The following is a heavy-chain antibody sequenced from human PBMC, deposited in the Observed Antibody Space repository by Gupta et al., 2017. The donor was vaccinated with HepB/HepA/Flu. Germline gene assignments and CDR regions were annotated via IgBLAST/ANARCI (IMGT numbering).Heavy chain of an antibody. CDR2: ISYDGSNK. V-gene: IGHV3-30-3*01. J-gene: IGHJ5*02. D-gene: IGHD6-13*01. CDR3: ARVGLRYSSSWYGNWFDP. Sequence: SSYAMHWVRQAPGKGLEWVAVISYDGSNKYYADSVKGRFTISRDNSKNTLYLQMNSLRAEDTAVYYCARVGLRYSSSWYGNWFDPWGQGTLVTVSS. CDR1: SSYA.